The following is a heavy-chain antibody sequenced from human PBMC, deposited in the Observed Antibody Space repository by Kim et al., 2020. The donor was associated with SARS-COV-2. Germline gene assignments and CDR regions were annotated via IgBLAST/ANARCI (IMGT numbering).Heavy chain of an antibody. Sequence: SETLSLTCTVSGGSISSGGYYWSWIRQHPGKGLEWIEYIYYSGSTYYNPSLKSRVTISVDTSKNQFSLKLSSVTAADTAVYYCARDLMVAVAGPYYYYGMDVWGQGTTVTVSS. J-gene: IGHJ6*02. CDR1: GGSISSGGYY. D-gene: IGHD6-19*01. CDR3: ARDLMVAVAGPYYYYGMDV. V-gene: IGHV4-31*03. CDR2: IYYSGST.